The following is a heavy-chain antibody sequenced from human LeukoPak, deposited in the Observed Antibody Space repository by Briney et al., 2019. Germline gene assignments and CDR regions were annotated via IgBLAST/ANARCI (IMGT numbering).Heavy chain of an antibody. CDR1: GFTFSSYW. J-gene: IGHJ4*02. CDR2: IRQDGSEK. CDR3: ARGDFTMIVVLGYYFDF. Sequence: PGGSLRLSCAASGFTFSSYWMSWVRQAPGKGLEWVANIRQDGSEKHYVDSVKGRFTISRDNAKNSLYLQMNSLRAEDTAVYYCARGDFTMIVVLGYYFDFGGQGTLLTVSS. D-gene: IGHD3-22*01. V-gene: IGHV3-7*01.